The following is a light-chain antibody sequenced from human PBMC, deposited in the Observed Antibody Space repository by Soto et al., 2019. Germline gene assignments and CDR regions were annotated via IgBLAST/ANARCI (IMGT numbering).Light chain of an antibody. J-gene: IGLJ1*01. CDR3: ISYTSGTSPYV. CDR2: EVT. V-gene: IGLV2-14*01. CDR1: SSDVGGYNY. Sequence: ALTQPASVSGSPGQSITISCTGTSSDVGGYNYVSWYQHHPGKAPKLIIYEVTNRPSGVSNRFSGSKSGNTASLTISGLQAEDEADYYCISYTSGTSPYVFGTVTKVTVL.